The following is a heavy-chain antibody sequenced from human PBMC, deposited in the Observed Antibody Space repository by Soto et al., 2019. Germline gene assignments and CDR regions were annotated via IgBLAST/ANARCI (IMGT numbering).Heavy chain of an antibody. D-gene: IGHD2-15*01. V-gene: IGHV3-23*01. J-gene: IGHJ6*02. Sequence: LRLSCAASGFTFSSYAMSWVRQAPGKGLEWVSAISGSGGSTYYADSVKGRFTISRDNSKNTLYLQMNSLRAEDTAVYYCAKVGYCSGGSCSYYYYYGMDVWGQGTTVTVS. CDR3: AKVGYCSGGSCSYYYYYGMDV. CDR2: ISGSGGST. CDR1: GFTFSSYA.